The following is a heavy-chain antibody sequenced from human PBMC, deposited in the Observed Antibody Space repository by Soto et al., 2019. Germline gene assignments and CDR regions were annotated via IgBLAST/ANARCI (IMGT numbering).Heavy chain of an antibody. CDR2: IYTSGST. CDR1: GGSINSYY. V-gene: IGHV4-4*07. D-gene: IGHD1-26*01. Sequence: SETLALTCAVSGGSINSYYWSWIRQLAGKGLEWIGRIYTSGSTNYNPSLKSRFTMSVDTSKNRFSRKLSSVTAADTAVYYCARGIYSKVGATIWFDPWGQATLVPVSS. J-gene: IGHJ5*02. CDR3: ARGIYSKVGATIWFDP.